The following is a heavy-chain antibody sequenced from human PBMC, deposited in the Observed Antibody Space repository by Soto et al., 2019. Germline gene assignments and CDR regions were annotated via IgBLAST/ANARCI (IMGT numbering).Heavy chain of an antibody. CDR3: AHAGDYDLLTFDH. V-gene: IGHV2-5*02. Sequence: QITLKESGPTLVRPAQTLTLTCDFSGFSLSTYHMGVAWIRQPPGKALEWLALLYWDDDKRYSPSLKDRLAISKDNSNNQVVLTITNIEPGDSDTYFCAHAGDYDLLTFDHWGPGTLVTVSS. CDR2: LYWDDDK. D-gene: IGHD4-17*01. CDR1: GFSLSTYHMG. J-gene: IGHJ4*01.